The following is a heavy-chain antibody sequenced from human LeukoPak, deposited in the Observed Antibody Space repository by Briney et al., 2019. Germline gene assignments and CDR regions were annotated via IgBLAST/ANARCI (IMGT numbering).Heavy chain of an antibody. V-gene: IGHV3-74*01. CDR2: INSDGSST. CDR3: ARSTYYYDSSGYYWGAFDI. D-gene: IGHD3-22*01. J-gene: IGHJ3*02. CDR1: GFTFSNYW. Sequence: GGSLRLSCAASGFTFSNYWMHWVRQAPGKGLVWVSRINSDGSSTTYADSVKGRFTISRDNAKNTLYLQMNSLRAEDTAVYYCARSTYYYDSSGYYWGAFDIWGQGTMVTVSS.